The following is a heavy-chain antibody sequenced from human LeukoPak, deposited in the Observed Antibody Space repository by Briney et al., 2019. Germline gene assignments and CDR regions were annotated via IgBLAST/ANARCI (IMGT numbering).Heavy chain of an antibody. V-gene: IGHV4-34*01. CDR1: GGSFSGYY. CDR2: INHSGST. J-gene: IGHJ1*01. CDR3: ASLSSSWYLSYFQH. Sequence: PSETLSLTCAVYGGSFSGYYWSWIRQPPGKGLEWIGEINHSGSTNYNPSLKSRVTISVDTSKNQFSLKLSSVTAADTAVYYCASLSSSWYLSYFQHWGQGTLVTVSS. D-gene: IGHD6-13*01.